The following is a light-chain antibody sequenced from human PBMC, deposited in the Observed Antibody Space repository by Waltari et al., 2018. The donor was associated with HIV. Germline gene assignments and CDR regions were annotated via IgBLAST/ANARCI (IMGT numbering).Light chain of an antibody. CDR2: RNK. CDR1: SSNIGSNY. Sequence: QSVLTQPPSASGTPGQGVPLSCVGDSSNIGSNYVYWSQQLPGTAPKVLIFRNKQRPAAVPDRFSGSKSGASASLTISGLRSADEAVYFCATRDGSLKVFGGGTKLTVL. CDR3: ATRDGSLKV. V-gene: IGLV1-47*01. J-gene: IGLJ3*02.